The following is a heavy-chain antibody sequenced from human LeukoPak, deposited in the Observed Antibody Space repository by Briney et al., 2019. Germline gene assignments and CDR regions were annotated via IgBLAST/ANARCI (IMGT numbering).Heavy chain of an antibody. CDR1: GYSISSGYY. CDR2: ISYSGST. CDR3: ATMTTVTMYSYYFDS. V-gene: IGHV4-38-2*02. J-gene: IGHJ4*02. Sequence: SETLSLTCTVSGYSISSGYYWGWIRQSPGKGLEWIGYISYSGSTNYNPSLKSRVTISFDTSKNQFSLRLTSVTAADTAVYSCATMTTVTMYSYYFDSWGQGTLVTVSS. D-gene: IGHD4-11*01.